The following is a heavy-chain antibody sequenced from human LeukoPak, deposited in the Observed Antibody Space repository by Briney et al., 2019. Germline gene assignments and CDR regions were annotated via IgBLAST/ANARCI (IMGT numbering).Heavy chain of an antibody. CDR3: TTDTSSWTTYDC. CDR1: GFISSNVW. CDR2: IKSEADGATT. V-gene: IGHV3-15*01. D-gene: IGHD6-13*01. Sequence: PGGSLRLSCVASGFISSNVWMSWVRQAPGKGLEWVGRIKSEADGATTDYSTPVRGRFTISRDDSKSILYLQMNSLKTEDTAVYYCTTDTSSWTTYDCWGQGTLVTVSS. J-gene: IGHJ4*02.